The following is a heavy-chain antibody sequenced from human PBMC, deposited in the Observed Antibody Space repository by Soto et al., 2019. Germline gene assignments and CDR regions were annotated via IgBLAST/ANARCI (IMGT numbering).Heavy chain of an antibody. CDR3: ARAPYQQWYGMDV. V-gene: IGHV4-30-4*08. Sequence: PSETLSLTCTVSGGSIISGDYYWSWIRQPPGKGLEWIGYIYYSGDTSYNLSLKSRVTISIDTSKNQFSLKLSSVTAADTAVYYCARAPYQQWYGMDVWGQGTTVTVSS. CDR1: GGSIISGDYY. J-gene: IGHJ6*02. D-gene: IGHD6-19*01. CDR2: IYYSGDT.